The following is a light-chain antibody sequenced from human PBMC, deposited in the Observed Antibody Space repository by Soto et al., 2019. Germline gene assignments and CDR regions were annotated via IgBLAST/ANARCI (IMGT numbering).Light chain of an antibody. CDR2: NSS. Sequence: EIVLTQSPGTLSLSPGERATLSCRASQSVRSNYLAWYQQKPGQAPRLLIYNSSTRATGIPDRFSGSGSGTDSTLTISRLEPEDFALYYCQQYRDLPQTFGQGTQVEIK. CDR1: QSVRSNY. V-gene: IGKV3-20*01. J-gene: IGKJ1*01. CDR3: QQYRDLPQT.